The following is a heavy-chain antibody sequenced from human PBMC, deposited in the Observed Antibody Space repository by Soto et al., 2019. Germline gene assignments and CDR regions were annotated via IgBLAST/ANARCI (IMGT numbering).Heavy chain of an antibody. CDR2: ISSSGEIT. CDR3: AKSEDDSSAYVGYFDC. Sequence: GSLSLSCAASGFAFSSYAMHWVRQAPGKGLEWVSSISSSGEITFYADSVKGRFTISRDNSNNTLFLQMNSLRADDTAAYYCAKSEDDSSAYVGYFDCWGQGTMVTVSS. D-gene: IGHD3-22*01. J-gene: IGHJ4*02. CDR1: GFAFSSYA. V-gene: IGHV3-23*01.